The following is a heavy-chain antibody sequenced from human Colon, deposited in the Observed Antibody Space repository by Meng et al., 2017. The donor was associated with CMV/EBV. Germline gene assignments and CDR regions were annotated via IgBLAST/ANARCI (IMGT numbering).Heavy chain of an antibody. D-gene: IGHD2-2*01. CDR2: INSDGGSI. V-gene: IGHV3-74*03. CDR3: ARDDFTTSSYDY. Sequence: GGSLRLSCAASGFTSSSYGMHWVRQAPGKGLVWVSRINSDGGSITYADFVKGRFTISRDNVKNTLYLQMTSLTAEDTAVYYCARDDFTTSSYDYWGQGSPVTVSS. CDR1: GFTSSSYG. J-gene: IGHJ4*02.